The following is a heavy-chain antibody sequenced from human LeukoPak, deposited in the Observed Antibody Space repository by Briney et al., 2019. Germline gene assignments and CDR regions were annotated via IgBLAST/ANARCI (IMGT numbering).Heavy chain of an antibody. CDR1: GFIFSSYS. CDR3: ARDDVAYGVGFFDY. J-gene: IGHJ4*02. D-gene: IGHD4-17*01. V-gene: IGHV3-21*01. Sequence: PGGSLRLSCAASGFIFSSYSMNWVRQAPGKGLEWVSSISSSSIYIYYADSVKGRFDNAKNSLYLQMNSLRAEDTAVYYCARDDVAYGVGFFDYWGQGTLVTVSS. CDR2: ISSSSIYI.